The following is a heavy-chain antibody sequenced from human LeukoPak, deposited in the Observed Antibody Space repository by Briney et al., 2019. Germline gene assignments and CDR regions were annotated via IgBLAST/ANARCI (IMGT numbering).Heavy chain of an antibody. V-gene: IGHV3-23*01. CDR1: GFTFSSYA. J-gene: IGHJ4*02. Sequence: PGGSLRLSCAASGFTFSSYAMSWVRQAPGKGLEWVSAISGSGGSTYYADSVKGRFTISRDNAKNSLYLQMNSLRAEDTAVYYCARSRSANTIFGVAIIPDLGYWGQGTLVTVSS. CDR3: ARSRSANTIFGVAIIPDLGY. CDR2: ISGSGGST. D-gene: IGHD3-3*01.